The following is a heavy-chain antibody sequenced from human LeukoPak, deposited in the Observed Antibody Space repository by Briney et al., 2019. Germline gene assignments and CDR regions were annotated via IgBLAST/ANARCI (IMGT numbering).Heavy chain of an antibody. CDR3: AKDPLWDSDAN. Sequence: PGGSLRLSCAASGFTFSSYGMHWGRQAPGKGLEWVAVISYDGSNKYYADSVKGRVTISRDNSKKTLYLQMNSLRAEETAVYYCAKDPLWDSDANWGQGTLVTVSS. CDR1: GFTFSSYG. D-gene: IGHD2-21*01. J-gene: IGHJ4*02. V-gene: IGHV3-30*18. CDR2: ISYDGSNK.